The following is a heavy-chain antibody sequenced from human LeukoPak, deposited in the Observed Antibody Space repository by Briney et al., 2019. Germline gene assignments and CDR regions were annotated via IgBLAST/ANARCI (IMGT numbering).Heavy chain of an antibody. J-gene: IGHJ5*02. Sequence: GGSLRLSCAASGFIFSSYWMNWVRQAPGKGLEWVANINQDGGEEYYVDSVKGRFTISRDNAKNSLYLQMNSLRAEDTAVYYCARGGYSSSWYNWFDPWGQGTLVTVSS. D-gene: IGHD6-13*01. CDR2: INQDGGEE. V-gene: IGHV3-7*04. CDR1: GFIFSSYW. CDR3: ARGGYSSSWYNWFDP.